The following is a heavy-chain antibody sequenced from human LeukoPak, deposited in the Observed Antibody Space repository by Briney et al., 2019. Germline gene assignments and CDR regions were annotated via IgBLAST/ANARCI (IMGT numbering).Heavy chain of an antibody. J-gene: IGHJ5*02. CDR1: GSSISSSNW. CDR2: IYHSGST. D-gene: IGHD1-1*01. Sequence: SETLSLTCAVSGSSISSSNWWSWVRQPPGKGLGWIGEIYHSGSTNYNPSLKSRVTISVDKSKNQFSLKLSSVTAADTAVYYCASWNFGNWFDPWGQGTLVTVSS. V-gene: IGHV4-4*02. CDR3: ASWNFGNWFDP.